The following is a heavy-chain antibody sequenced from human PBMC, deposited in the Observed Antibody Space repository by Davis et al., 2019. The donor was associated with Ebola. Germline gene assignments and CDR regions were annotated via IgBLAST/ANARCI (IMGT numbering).Heavy chain of an antibody. D-gene: IGHD2-2*01. CDR1: GGSISSYY. CDR2: IYYSGST. CDR3: AKGEQYCSDISCYSFDAFGG. V-gene: IGHV4-59*01. Sequence: SETLSLTCTVSGGSISSYYWSWIRQPPGKGLEWIGYIYYSGSTNYNPSLKSRVTISVDTSKNQFSLKLSSVTAADTAVYYCAKGEQYCSDISCYSFDAFGGWGQGTMVTVSS. J-gene: IGHJ3*01.